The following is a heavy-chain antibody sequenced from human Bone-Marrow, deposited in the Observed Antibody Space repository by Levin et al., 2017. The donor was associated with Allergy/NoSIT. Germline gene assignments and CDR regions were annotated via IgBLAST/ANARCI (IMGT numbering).Heavy chain of an antibody. V-gene: IGHV1-69*13. CDR3: AATGGYGDYELRNWFDT. D-gene: IGHD4-17*01. CDR1: GGTFSNYA. J-gene: IGHJ5*02. Sequence: SVKVSCKASGGTFSNYAFSWVRQAPGQGLEWMGGIIPIFDSTSYAPKFQDRVAITADESTSTTFMDLSTLTSEDTAVYYCAATGGYGDYELRNWFDTWGQGTLVTGSS. CDR2: IIPIFDST.